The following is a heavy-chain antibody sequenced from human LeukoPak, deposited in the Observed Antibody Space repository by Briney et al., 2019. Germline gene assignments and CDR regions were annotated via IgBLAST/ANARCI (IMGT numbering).Heavy chain of an antibody. CDR1: GGSVSGAGFY. V-gene: IGHV4-61*08. D-gene: IGHD5/OR15-5a*01. CDR2: ISYSGTT. CDR3: AGDKGLPQAFDL. J-gene: IGHJ3*01. Sequence: SETLSLTCTVSGGSVSGAGFYWSWIRQPPGKGLEYIGYISYSGTTSYNPSLKSRVTISVDTSKNQFSLKLTSVTAADTAVYYCAGDKGLPQAFDLWGQGTMVTVSS.